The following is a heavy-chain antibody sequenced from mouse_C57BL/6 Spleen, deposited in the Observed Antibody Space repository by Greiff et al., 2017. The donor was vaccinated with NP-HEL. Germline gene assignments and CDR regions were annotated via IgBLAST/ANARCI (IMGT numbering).Heavy chain of an antibody. CDR2: INPSTGGT. V-gene: IGHV1-43*01. J-gene: IGHJ3*01. CDR3: ARGSGYSWFAY. Sequence: VQLQQSGPELVKPGASVKISCKASGYSFTGYYMHWVKQSSEKSLEWSGEINPSTGGTSYNQKFKGKATLTVDKSSSTAYMQLKSLTSEDSAVYYCARGSGYSWFAYWGQGTLVTVSA. CDR1: GYSFTGYY. D-gene: IGHD2-3*01.